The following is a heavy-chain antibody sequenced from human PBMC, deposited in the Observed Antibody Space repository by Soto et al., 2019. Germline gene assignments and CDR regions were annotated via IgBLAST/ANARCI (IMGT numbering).Heavy chain of an antibody. D-gene: IGHD3-3*01. CDR2: INAGNGNT. CDR3: ARLAYDFWSGYYTGQAWFDP. CDR1: GYTFTSYA. V-gene: IGHV1-3*01. Sequence: GASVKVSCKASGYTFTSYARHWVRQAPGQRLEWMGWINAGNGNTKYSQKFQGRVTITRDTSASTAYMELSSLRSEDTAVYYCARLAYDFWSGYYTGQAWFDPWGQGTLVTVSS. J-gene: IGHJ5*02.